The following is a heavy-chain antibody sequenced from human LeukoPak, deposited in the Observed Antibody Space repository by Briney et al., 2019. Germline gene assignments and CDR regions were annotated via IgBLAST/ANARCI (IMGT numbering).Heavy chain of an antibody. CDR3: ARGPVAPYYGLDV. Sequence: GGSLRLSCVVSGFSFSNHAMHWVRQSPGKGLEWVSVIYSGGSTYYAKSVKGRFTISRDNSKNTLYLQMNSLRVEDTAVYYCARGPVAPYYGLDVWGQGTTVTVSS. D-gene: IGHD2-15*01. V-gene: IGHV3-53*01. J-gene: IGHJ6*02. CDR2: IYSGGST. CDR1: GFSFSNHA.